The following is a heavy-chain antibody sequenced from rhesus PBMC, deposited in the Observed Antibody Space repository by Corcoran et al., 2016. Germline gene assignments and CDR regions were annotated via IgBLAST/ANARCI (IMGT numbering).Heavy chain of an antibody. CDR1: GFSISSGYD. CDR2: IYGSSGST. V-gene: IGHV4-76*01. CDR3: ARSPPAQYYFDY. J-gene: IGHJ4*01. Sequence: QVQLQESGPGVVKPSETLSLTCAVSGFSISSGYDWSWIRQPPGKGLEWFGYIYGSSGSTNYNPSLKNRVNISKDTSKTQFSLRLSSVTAADTAVYYCARSPPAQYYFDYWGQGVLVTVSS.